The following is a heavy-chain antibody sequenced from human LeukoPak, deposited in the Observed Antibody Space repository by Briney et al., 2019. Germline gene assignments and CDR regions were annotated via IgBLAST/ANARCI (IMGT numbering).Heavy chain of an antibody. Sequence: GGSLRLSCESSGFTFSSYVMNWVRQAPGKGLEWVSYISVSSSNVYYADSVKGRFTISRDDAKNSLYLQMDSLSDEDTAVYYCARCMGGPHYGLDVWGQGTTVTVSS. CDR1: GFTFSSYV. CDR2: ISVSSSNV. J-gene: IGHJ6*02. D-gene: IGHD2-8*01. V-gene: IGHV3-48*02. CDR3: ARCMGGPHYGLDV.